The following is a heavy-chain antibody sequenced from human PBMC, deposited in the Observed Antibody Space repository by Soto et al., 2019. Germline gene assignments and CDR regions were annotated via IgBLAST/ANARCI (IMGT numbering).Heavy chain of an antibody. J-gene: IGHJ4*02. CDR2: IYYSGST. CDR3: ARQGRTHYFDY. CDR1: GGSISSSSYY. Sequence: SETLSLTCTVSGGSISSSSYYWGWIRQPPGKGLEWIGSIYYSGSTYYNPSLKSRVTISVDTSKNQFSLKLSSVTAADTAVYYCARQGRTHYFDYWGQGTLVTVSS. V-gene: IGHV4-39*01.